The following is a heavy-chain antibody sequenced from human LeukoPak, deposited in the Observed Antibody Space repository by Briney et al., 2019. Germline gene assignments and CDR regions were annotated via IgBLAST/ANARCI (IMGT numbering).Heavy chain of an antibody. CDR1: GFTFSSYS. CDR2: ISSSSSYI. V-gene: IGHV3-21*01. Sequence: PGGSLRLSCAASGFTFSSYSMNWVRQAPGKGLEWVSSISSSSSYIYYADSVKGRFTISRDNAKNSLYLQVNSLRAEDTAVYYCARAYDYVWGSYPFDYWGQGTLVTVSS. CDR3: ARAYDYVWGSYPFDY. D-gene: IGHD3-16*02. J-gene: IGHJ4*02.